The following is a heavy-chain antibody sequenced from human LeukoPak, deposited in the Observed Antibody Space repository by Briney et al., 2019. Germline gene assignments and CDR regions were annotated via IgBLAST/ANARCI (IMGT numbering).Heavy chain of an antibody. CDR1: GFPFGDYA. D-gene: IGHD2-2*02. J-gene: IGHJ2*01. V-gene: IGHV3-9*01. CDR2: NSWNCGMV. CDR3: AKDYTNTWPLWYFDL. Sequence: PGGSLRLFCAASGFPFGDYAIHGVRQVPGKGLEGVAGNSWNCGMVNYADSVRGRFTVSSDNDKDSLFLQMNSVRPEDTGLYYCAKDYTNTWPLWYFDLWGRGTLVTVSS.